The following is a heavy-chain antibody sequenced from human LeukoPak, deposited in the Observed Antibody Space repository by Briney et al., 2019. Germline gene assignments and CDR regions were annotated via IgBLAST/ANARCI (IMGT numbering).Heavy chain of an antibody. Sequence: AASVKVSCKASGCTFTSYYMHWVRQAPGQGLEWMGIINPSGGSTSYAQKFQGRVTMTRDTSTSTVYMELSSLRSEDTAVYYCARDLLAAAGQPYDAFDIWGQGTMVTVSS. CDR1: GCTFTSYY. CDR2: INPSGGST. V-gene: IGHV1-46*01. D-gene: IGHD6-13*01. J-gene: IGHJ3*02. CDR3: ARDLLAAAGQPYDAFDI.